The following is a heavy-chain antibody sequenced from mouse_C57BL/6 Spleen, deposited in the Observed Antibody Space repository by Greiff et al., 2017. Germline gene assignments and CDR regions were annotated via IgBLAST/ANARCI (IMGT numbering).Heavy chain of an antibody. D-gene: IGHD2-4*01. CDR1: GFTFSDYG. J-gene: IGHJ3*01. Sequence: EVKLQESGGGLVKPGGSLKLSCAASGFTFSDYGMHWVRQAPEKGLEWVAYISSGSSTIYYADTVKGRFTISRDNAKNTLFLQMTSLRSEDTAMYYCARPRDYDGFAYWGQGTLVTVSA. V-gene: IGHV5-17*01. CDR2: ISSGSSTI. CDR3: ARPRDYDGFAY.